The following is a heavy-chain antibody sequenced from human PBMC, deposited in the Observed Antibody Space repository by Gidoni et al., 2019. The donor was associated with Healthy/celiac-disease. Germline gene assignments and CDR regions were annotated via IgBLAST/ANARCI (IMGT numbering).Heavy chain of an antibody. V-gene: IGHV3-30-3*01. J-gene: IGHJ4*02. CDR2: ISYDGSNK. CDR1: GFTFSSYA. D-gene: IGHD1-7*01. Sequence: QVQLVESGGVVVQPGRSLRLSCAASGFTFSSYAMHWVRQAPGKGLEWVAVISYDGSNKYYADSVKGRFTISRDNSKNTLYLQMNSLRAEDTAVYYCARDKLPPHYFDYWGQGTLVTVSS. CDR3: ARDKLPPHYFDY.